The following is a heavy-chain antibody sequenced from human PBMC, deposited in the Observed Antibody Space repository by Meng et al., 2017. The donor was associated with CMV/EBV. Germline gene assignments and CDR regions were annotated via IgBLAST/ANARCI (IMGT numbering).Heavy chain of an antibody. J-gene: IGHJ4*02. CDR1: GGTFSSYA. CDR2: IIPILGIA. D-gene: IGHD5-24*01. CDR3: ARGGGRDGYKRED. Sequence: SVKVSCKASGGTFSSYAISWVRQAPGQGLEWMGGIIPILGIANYAQKFQGRVTITADKSTSTAYMELSSLRSEDTAVYCCARGGGRDGYKREDWGQGTLVTVSS. V-gene: IGHV1-69*10.